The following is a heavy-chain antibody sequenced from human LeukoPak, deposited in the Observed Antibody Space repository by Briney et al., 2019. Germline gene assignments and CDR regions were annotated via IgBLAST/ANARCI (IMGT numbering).Heavy chain of an antibody. CDR3: ARRQGTTLNFDY. J-gene: IGHJ4*02. CDR2: INAYNGNT. CDR1: GYTFSSYG. D-gene: IGHD1-1*01. Sequence: ASVKVSCKASGYTFSSYGFSWVRQAPGQGLEWMGWINAYNGNTNYAQNLQGRVTMTTDTSTSTAYMELRSLRSDDTAVYYCARRQGTTLNFDYWGQRTLVTVSS. V-gene: IGHV1-18*01.